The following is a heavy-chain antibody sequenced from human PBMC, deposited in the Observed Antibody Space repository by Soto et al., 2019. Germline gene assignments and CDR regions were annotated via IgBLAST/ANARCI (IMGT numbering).Heavy chain of an antibody. Sequence: PSETLSLTCTVSGGSISSGGYYWSWIRQHPGKGLEWIGYIYYSGSTYYNPSLKSRVTISVDTSKNQFSLRLSSMTAADTAVYYCAREGPYYGSGSVPYGMDVWGQGTTVTVSS. CDR3: AREGPYYGSGSVPYGMDV. CDR2: IYYSGST. CDR1: GGSISSGGYY. V-gene: IGHV4-31*03. D-gene: IGHD3-10*01. J-gene: IGHJ6*02.